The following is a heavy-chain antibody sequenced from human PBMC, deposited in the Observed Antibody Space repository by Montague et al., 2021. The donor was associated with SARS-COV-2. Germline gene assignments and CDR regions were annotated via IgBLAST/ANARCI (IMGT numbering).Heavy chain of an antibody. CDR3: ATQEDPSGWIPGPFDF. CDR2: IYYRGST. J-gene: IGHJ4*02. Sequence: SETLSLTCAVYDGSFSDYYWAWIRQPPGKGLEWIGSIYYRGSTYYNPSLKSRVFITVDTSKNQLSLTLTSVTAADTAIYYCATQEDPSGWIPGPFDFWGQGTLLSVSS. CDR1: DGSFSDYY. V-gene: IGHV4-39*01. D-gene: IGHD6-19*01.